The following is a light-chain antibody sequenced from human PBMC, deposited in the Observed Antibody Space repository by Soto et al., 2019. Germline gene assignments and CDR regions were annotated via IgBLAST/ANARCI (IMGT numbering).Light chain of an antibody. CDR2: GAS. CDR1: QGISSN. J-gene: IGKJ2*01. CDR3: QQSYSTLGYT. V-gene: IGKV1-9*01. Sequence: QLTQSPSSLSASVGDRVTITCRASQGISSNLAWYQQKPGRAPKLLIFGASTLQSGVPSRFSGSGSGTDFTLTISSLQPEDFATYFCQQSYSTLGYTFGQGTKVDIK.